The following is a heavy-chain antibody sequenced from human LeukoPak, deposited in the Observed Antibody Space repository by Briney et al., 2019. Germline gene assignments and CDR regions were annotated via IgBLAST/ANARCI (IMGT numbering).Heavy chain of an antibody. V-gene: IGHV4-30-2*01. D-gene: IGHD3-9*01. CDR1: GGSISSGGYS. CDR2: IYHSGST. J-gene: IGHJ4*02. CDR3: ARREGELRYFDWLTPRD. Sequence: PSETLSLTCAVSGGSISSGGYSWSWIRQPPGKGLEWIGEIYHSGSTNYNPSLKSRVIISVDKSKNQFSLKLYSVTAADTAVYYCARREGELRYFDWLTPRDWGQGTLVTVSS.